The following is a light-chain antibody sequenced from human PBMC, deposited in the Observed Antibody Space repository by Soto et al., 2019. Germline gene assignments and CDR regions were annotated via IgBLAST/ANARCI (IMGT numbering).Light chain of an antibody. CDR3: QAYDSSLRASL. CDR1: SSDVGAYHY. J-gene: IGLJ2*01. Sequence: QSALTQPPSASGSPGQSVTISCTGTSSDVGAYHYVSWYQQHPGKAPTLIIYEVSQRPSGVPDRFSGSKSGTSASLAITGLQADDEGDYYCQAYDSSLRASLFGGGTKLTVL. CDR2: EVS. V-gene: IGLV2-8*01.